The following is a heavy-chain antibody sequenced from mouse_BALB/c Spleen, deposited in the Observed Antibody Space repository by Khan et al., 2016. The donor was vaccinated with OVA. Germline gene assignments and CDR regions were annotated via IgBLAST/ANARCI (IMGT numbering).Heavy chain of an antibody. CDR2: IYPGNINT. CDR1: DYTFTSYY. J-gene: IGHJ3*01. D-gene: IGHD2-13*01. V-gene: IGHV1S56*01. CDR3: ARGGDGAFAY. Sequence: QVQLQQSGPELVKPGASVRISCKASDYTFTSYYIHWVKQRPGQGLEWIGWIYPGNINTNYTERFKGKATLTADKSSSTAYMHLSSLTSEDSAVYCCARGGDGAFAYWGQGTLVTVSA.